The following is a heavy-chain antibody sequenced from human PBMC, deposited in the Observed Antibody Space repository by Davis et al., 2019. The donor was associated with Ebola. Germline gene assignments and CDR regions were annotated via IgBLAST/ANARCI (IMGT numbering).Heavy chain of an antibody. Sequence: AASVKVSCKASGYTFTSYYMHWVRQAPGQGLEWMGWINPNSGGTNYAQKFQGWVTMTRDTSISTAYMELSRLRSDDTAVYYCAREGSRYCSGGSCYSYYGMDVWGQGTTVTVSS. D-gene: IGHD2-15*01. CDR3: AREGSRYCSGGSCYSYYGMDV. CDR1: GYTFTSYY. CDR2: INPNSGGT. V-gene: IGHV1-2*04. J-gene: IGHJ6*02.